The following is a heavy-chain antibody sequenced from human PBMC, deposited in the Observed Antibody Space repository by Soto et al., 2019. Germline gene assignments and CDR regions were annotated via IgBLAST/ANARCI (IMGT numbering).Heavy chain of an antibody. D-gene: IGHD6-6*01. J-gene: IGHJ6*02. CDR2: IIPIFGTA. CDR3: ASRIAARHMLSGGMDV. V-gene: IGHV1-69*01. Sequence: QVQLVQSGAEVKKPGSSVKVSCKASGGTFSSYAISWVRQAPGQGLEWMGGIIPIFGTANYAQKFQGRVTIAADESTSTAYMELSSLRSEDTAVYYCASRIAARHMLSGGMDVWGQGTTVTVSS. CDR1: GGTFSSYA.